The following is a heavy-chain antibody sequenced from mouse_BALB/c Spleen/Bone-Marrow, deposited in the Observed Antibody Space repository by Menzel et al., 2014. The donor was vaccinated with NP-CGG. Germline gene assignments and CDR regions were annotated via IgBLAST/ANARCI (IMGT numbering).Heavy chain of an antibody. CDR1: GFTFSDYY. J-gene: IGHJ3*01. CDR3: ARGGAHYYGRGFTY. D-gene: IGHD1-2*01. V-gene: IGHV5-4*02. CDR2: TSDGGSYT. Sequence: DVQLVESGGNLMKPGGSLKLSCAASGFTFSDYYMYWVRQTPEKRLEWVATTSDGGSYTYYPDSVKGRFTISRDNAKNSLYLQMNSLKSEDSAMYYCARGGAHYYGRGFTYWGQGTLVTVSA.